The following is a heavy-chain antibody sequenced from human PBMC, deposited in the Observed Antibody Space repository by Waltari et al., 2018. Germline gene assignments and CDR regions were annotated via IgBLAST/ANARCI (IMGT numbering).Heavy chain of an antibody. D-gene: IGHD4-17*01. J-gene: IGHJ4*02. CDR3: ARAPYGDYVDY. V-gene: IGHV4-59*01. Sequence: STNYNPSLKSRVTISVDTSKNQFSLKLSSVTAADTAVYYCARAPYGDYVDYWGQGTLVTVSS. CDR2: ST.